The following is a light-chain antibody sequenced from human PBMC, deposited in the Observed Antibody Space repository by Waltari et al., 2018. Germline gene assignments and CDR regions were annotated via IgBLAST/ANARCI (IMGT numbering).Light chain of an antibody. CDR3: GTWDSSLSVVV. CDR2: ENK. CDR1: SSNVGGNY. Sequence: QPVLTQPPSVSAAAGQKVTISCSGSSSNVGGNYVAWYQHLPRTAPRLLIYENKFRPSGLPDRFPRPKSGTSAPRGLTGLQTGDEADYYCGTWDSSLSVVVFGGGTKLTVL. V-gene: IGLV1-51*02. J-gene: IGLJ2*01.